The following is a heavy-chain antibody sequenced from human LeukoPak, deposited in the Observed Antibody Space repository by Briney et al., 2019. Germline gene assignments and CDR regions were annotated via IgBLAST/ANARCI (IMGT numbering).Heavy chain of an antibody. CDR3: GRDLLSGEWNLPVGY. V-gene: IGHV3-20*04. Sequence: GGSLRLSCAASGYAFDDFGMSWVRHPPGKGLEWVSNINWNGDDTAYADSVKGRFTISRDNAKKSLYLQIHSLRAEDTAFYYCGRDLLSGEWNLPVGYWGQGTLVTVSS. CDR2: INWNGDDT. J-gene: IGHJ4*02. CDR1: GYAFDDFG. D-gene: IGHD1-1*01.